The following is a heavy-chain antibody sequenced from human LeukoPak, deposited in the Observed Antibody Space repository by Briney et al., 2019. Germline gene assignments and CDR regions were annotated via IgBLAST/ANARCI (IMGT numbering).Heavy chain of an antibody. D-gene: IGHD3-10*01. V-gene: IGHV4-30-4*08. CDR2: IYYSGST. CDR3: ARDFRVLGFDP. J-gene: IGHJ5*02. Sequence: SETLSLTCTVSGGSISSGDYYWSWIRQPPGKGLEWIGYIYYSGSTYYNPSLKSRVTISVDTSKNQFSLKLSSVTAADTAVYYCARDFRVLGFDPWGQGTLVTVSS. CDR1: GGSISSGDYY.